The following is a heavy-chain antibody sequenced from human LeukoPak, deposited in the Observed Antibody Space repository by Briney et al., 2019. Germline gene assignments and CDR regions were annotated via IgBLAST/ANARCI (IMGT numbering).Heavy chain of an antibody. J-gene: IGHJ4*02. V-gene: IGHV3-23*01. CDR3: AKDGGLWVSAHWGDS. CDR2: ITTSDDNT. D-gene: IGHD7-27*01. CDR1: GFTYSSYW. Sequence: TGGSLRLSCATSGFTYSSYWMSWVRQAPGKGLEWVSTITTSDDNTYYADSVKGRFTVSRDNSKNTLYLQMNSLRAEDTAVYYCAKDGGLWVSAHWGDSWGRGTLVTVSS.